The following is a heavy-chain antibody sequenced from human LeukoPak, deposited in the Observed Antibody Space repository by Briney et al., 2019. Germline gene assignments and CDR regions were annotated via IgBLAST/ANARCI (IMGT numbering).Heavy chain of an antibody. CDR3: ARGHNYDIFTGYYRRYYYYYGMDV. CDR2: MNPNSGNT. D-gene: IGHD3-9*01. CDR1: GYTFTSYD. V-gene: IGHV1-8*01. Sequence: ASVKVSCKASGYTFTSYDINWVRQATGQGLEWMGWMNPNSGNTGYAQKFQGRVTMTRYTSISTAYMELISLRSEDTAVYYCARGHNYDIFTGYYRRYYYYYGMDVWGQGTTVTVSS. J-gene: IGHJ6*02.